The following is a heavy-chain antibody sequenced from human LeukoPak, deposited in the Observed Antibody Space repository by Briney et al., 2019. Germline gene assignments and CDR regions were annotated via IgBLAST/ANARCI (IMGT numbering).Heavy chain of an antibody. Sequence: GGSLRLSCAASGFTFSSYGMHWVRQAPGKGLEWVAVIWYDGSNKYYADSVKGRFTISRDNSKNTLYLQMNSLRAEDTAVYYCARGGCIAVAAREYYYYGMDVWGQGTTVTVSS. D-gene: IGHD6-19*01. V-gene: IGHV3-33*01. CDR3: ARGGCIAVAAREYYYYGMDV. CDR2: IWYDGSNK. CDR1: GFTFSSYG. J-gene: IGHJ6*02.